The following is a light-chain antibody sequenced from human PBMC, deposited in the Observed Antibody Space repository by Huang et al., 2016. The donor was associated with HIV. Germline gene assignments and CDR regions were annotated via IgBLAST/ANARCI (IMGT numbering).Light chain of an antibody. CDR1: QGVRTN. V-gene: IGKV3D-15*01. CDR3: QQYNDWPPLT. Sequence: VMTQSPASLSASPGARVTLSCRASQGVRTNLAWYKQKPGQAPTLRMFGASHRATGTPPRFSGSGYGTDFTLTITSLQSSNSAIYYCQQYNDWPPLTFGGGTKVEI. J-gene: IGKJ4*01. CDR2: GAS.